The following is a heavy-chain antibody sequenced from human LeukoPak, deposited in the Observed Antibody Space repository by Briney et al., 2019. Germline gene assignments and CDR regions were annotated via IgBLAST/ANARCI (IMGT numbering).Heavy chain of an antibody. CDR2: I. V-gene: IGHV3-23*01. CDR1: GFTFSSYA. Sequence: GGSLRLPCAASGFTFSSYAMSWVRQAPGKGLEWVSAIKGRFTISRDNSKNTLYLQMNSLRAEDTAVYYCAKDRRPDPEGVLEDNWFDPWGQGTLVTVSS. J-gene: IGHJ5*02. D-gene: IGHD1-1*01. CDR3: AKDRRPDPEGVLEDNWFDP.